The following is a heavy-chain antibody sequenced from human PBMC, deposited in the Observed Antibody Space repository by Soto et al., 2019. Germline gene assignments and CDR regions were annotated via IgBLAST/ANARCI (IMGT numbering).Heavy chain of an antibody. CDR1: GYTFTGYY. Sequence: GASVKVSCKASGYTFTGYYIHWVRQAPGQGLEWMGWINPNTGGTNYTQKFQGWVTMTRDTSISTAYMELSRLTSDDTAVYYCARDSSDSSSHNWFDPWGQGTQVTVSS. CDR2: INPNTGGT. CDR3: ARDSSDSSSHNWFDP. D-gene: IGHD6-13*01. J-gene: IGHJ5*02. V-gene: IGHV1-2*04.